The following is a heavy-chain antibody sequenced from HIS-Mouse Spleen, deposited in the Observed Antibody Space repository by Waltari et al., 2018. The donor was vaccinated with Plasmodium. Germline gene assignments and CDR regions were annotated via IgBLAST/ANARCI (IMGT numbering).Heavy chain of an antibody. D-gene: IGHD6-13*01. J-gene: IGHJ4*02. CDR2: ISYDGSNK. Sequence: QVQLVESGGGVVQPGRSLRLSCAASGFTFRRYCMHWVRQAPGKGLEWVAVISYDGSNKYYADSVKGRFTISRDNSKNTLYLQMNSLRAEDTAVYYCAKDRRSSSWYVDYWGQGTLVTVSS. CDR1: GFTFRRYC. CDR3: AKDRRSSSWYVDY. V-gene: IGHV3-30*18.